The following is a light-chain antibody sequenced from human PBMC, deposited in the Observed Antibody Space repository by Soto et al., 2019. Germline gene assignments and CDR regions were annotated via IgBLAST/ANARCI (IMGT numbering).Light chain of an antibody. J-gene: IGKJ1*01. CDR1: QDISSY. CDR2: AAS. CDR3: QQYDKYST. V-gene: IGKV1-9*01. Sequence: IQLTQSPSSLSASVGDRVTITCRASQDISSYLAWYQQKPGKAPKLLIYAASTLQSGVPSRFSGSGSRTEFTLTVTRLQPDDFATYFCQQYDKYSTFGHGTKVDVK.